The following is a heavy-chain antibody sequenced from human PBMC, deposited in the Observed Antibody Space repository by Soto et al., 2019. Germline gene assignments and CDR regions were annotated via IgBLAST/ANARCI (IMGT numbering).Heavy chain of an antibody. CDR1: GFTFDDYA. Sequence: EVQLVESGGGLVQPGRSLRLSCAASGFTFDDYAMHWVRQAPGKGLEWVSGISWNSGSIGYADSVKGRFNISRDNDKNSMYQEKNSQRAEETVLDYCAKDRNNHYNNVQAVDNWGQGKRVPVSS. CDR2: ISWNSGSI. J-gene: IGHJ3*02. CDR3: AKDRNNHYNNVQAVDN. V-gene: IGHV3-9*01. D-gene: IGHD1-1*01.